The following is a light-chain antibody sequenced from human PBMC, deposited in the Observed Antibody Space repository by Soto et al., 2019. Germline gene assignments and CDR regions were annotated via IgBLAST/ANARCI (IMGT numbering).Light chain of an antibody. Sequence: DIEMTQSPSSLAASLGDRVIITCRASQDISSWLAWYQQKPGKVPKLLVSAASTLQSGVPARFSGSGSGTEFTLTISNLQPEDVATYFCLRSNSFPRVFGQGTKLEIK. V-gene: IGKV1-12*01. CDR1: QDISSW. CDR3: LRSNSFPRV. CDR2: AAS. J-gene: IGKJ1*01.